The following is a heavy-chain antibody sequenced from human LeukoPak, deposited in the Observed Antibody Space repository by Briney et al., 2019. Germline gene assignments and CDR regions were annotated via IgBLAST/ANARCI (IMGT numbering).Heavy chain of an antibody. Sequence: GASLQISCKGSGSIFTSYWIGWVRQLPGKGLEWMGIIYPGDSDTRYSPSFQGQVTISADKSISTASLQWSSLKASDTAMYYCARLCSSSAGCYWGQGTLVTVSS. D-gene: IGHD6-6*01. CDR2: IYPGDSDT. CDR3: ARLCSSSAGCY. V-gene: IGHV5-51*01. CDR1: GSIFTSYW. J-gene: IGHJ4*02.